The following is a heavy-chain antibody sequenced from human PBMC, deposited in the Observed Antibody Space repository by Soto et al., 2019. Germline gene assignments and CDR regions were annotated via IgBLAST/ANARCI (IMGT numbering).Heavy chain of an antibody. D-gene: IGHD1-26*01. CDR2: TYYRSKGYN. J-gene: IGHJ4*02. Sequence: PSQTLSLTCAISGDSVSSKSAACNWIRPYPSRGLEWLGRTYYRSKGYNEYAVSVKGRITVNPDTSKNQISLQRNSMTPEDTAVEYCARSGNVGAVDYWGQGTLVTVSS. CDR1: GDSVSSKSAA. CDR3: ARSGNVGAVDY. V-gene: IGHV6-1*01.